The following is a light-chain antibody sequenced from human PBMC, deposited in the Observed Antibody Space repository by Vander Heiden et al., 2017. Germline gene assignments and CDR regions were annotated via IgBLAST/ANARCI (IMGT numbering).Light chain of an antibody. V-gene: IGKV3-11*01. CDR1: QSVSSY. CDR3: QQRSNWWT. CDR2: DAS. Sequence: EIVLTQSPATLSLSPGERATLSCRASQSVSSYLAWYQQKPGQAPRLLIYDASNRATGIPARFSGSGSGTDFTLTISSQEPEDFAVYYCQQRSNWWTFGQGTKVEIK. J-gene: IGKJ1*01.